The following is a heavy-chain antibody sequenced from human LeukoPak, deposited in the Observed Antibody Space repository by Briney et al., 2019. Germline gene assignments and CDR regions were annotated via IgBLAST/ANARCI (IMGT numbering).Heavy chain of an antibody. Sequence: SETLSLTCTVSGGSIFSTNWWTWVRQPPGKGLEWIGEIFHTGSTNYNPSLKSRVTISVDTSKNQFSLKLSSVTAADTAVYYCARTGNTMVRGVIDYWGQGTLVTVSS. J-gene: IGHJ4*02. CDR1: GGSIFSTNW. CDR3: ARTGNTMVRGVIDY. D-gene: IGHD3-10*01. CDR2: IFHTGST. V-gene: IGHV4-4*02.